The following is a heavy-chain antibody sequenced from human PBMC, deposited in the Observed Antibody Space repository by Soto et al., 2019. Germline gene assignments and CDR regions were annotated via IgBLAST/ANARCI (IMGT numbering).Heavy chain of an antibody. D-gene: IGHD3-9*01. CDR3: ARSHDILTGFSSPHFDY. V-gene: IGHV4-59*01. J-gene: IGHJ4*02. CDR2: IYYSGST. CDR1: GGSISSYY. Sequence: PSETLSLTCTVSGGSISSYYWSWIRQPPGKGLEWIGYIYYSGSTNYNPSLKSRVTISVDTSKNQFSLKLSSVTAADTAVYYCARSHDILTGFSSPHFDYWGQGILVTV.